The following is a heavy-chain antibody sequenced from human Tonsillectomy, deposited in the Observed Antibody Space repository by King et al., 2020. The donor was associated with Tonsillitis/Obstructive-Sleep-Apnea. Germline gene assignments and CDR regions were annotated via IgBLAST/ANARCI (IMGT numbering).Heavy chain of an antibody. J-gene: IGHJ4*02. CDR2: VSGSGDST. D-gene: IGHD3-10*01. V-gene: IGHV3-23*04. CDR3: AKGISMVQGVIPFDY. CDR1: GFTFSSYA. Sequence: EVQLVESGGGLVQPGGSLRLSCAASGFTFSSYAMSWVRQAPGKGLEWVSAVSGSGDSTYHAASVKGRFTISRDNSKNTLYLQMNSLRAEDTAVYYCAKGISMVQGVIPFDYWGQGTLVTVSS.